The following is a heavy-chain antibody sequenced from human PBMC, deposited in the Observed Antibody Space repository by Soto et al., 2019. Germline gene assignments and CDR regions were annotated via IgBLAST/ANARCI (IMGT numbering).Heavy chain of an antibody. J-gene: IGHJ6*02. CDR3: AKDINLPIFGVVIMGGMDV. CDR2: IYPGDSDT. CDR1: GYSFTSYW. D-gene: IGHD3-3*01. V-gene: IGHV5-51*01. Sequence: PGESLKISCKGSGYSFTSYWIGWVRQMPGKGLEWMGIIYPGDSDTRYSPSFQGQVTISRDNAKNSLYLQMNSLRAEDTALYYCAKDINLPIFGVVIMGGMDVWGQGTTVTVSS.